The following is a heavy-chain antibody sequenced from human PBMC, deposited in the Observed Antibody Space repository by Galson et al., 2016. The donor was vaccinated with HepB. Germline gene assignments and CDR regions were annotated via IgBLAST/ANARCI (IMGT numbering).Heavy chain of an antibody. Sequence: SLRLSCAASGFTFSSYGMNWVRQAPGKGLQWVAIIWYDGSIKYYADSVRGRFSISRDNSKNTLYLQMNSLRAEDTAVYYCARDSWEVNAFDIWGQGTVVTVSS. J-gene: IGHJ3*02. V-gene: IGHV3-33*01. D-gene: IGHD1-26*01. CDR2: IWYDGSIK. CDR3: ARDSWEVNAFDI. CDR1: GFTFSSYG.